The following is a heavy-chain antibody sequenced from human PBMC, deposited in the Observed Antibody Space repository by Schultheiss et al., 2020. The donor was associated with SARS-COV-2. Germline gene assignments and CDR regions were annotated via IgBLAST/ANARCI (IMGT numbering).Heavy chain of an antibody. CDR2: ISVYNGNT. J-gene: IGHJ4*02. D-gene: IGHD6-19*01. CDR3: ARDIPYSSVWFAADY. V-gene: IGHV1-18*01. CDR1: GYTFTSYG. Sequence: ASVKVSCKASGYTFTSYGISWVRQAPGQGLEWMGWISVYNGNTNYAQKLQGRATMTTDTSTSTAYMELRSLRSDDTAVYYCARDIPYSSVWFAADYWGQGTLVTVSS.